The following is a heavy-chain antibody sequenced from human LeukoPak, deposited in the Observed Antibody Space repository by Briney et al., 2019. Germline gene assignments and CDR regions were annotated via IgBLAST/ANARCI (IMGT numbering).Heavy chain of an antibody. D-gene: IGHD3-3*01. J-gene: IGHJ4*02. CDR3: AKDRDFWSGYYDFDQ. V-gene: IGHV3-23*01. CDR1: GFIFSNYA. Sequence: GGSLILSCAASGFIFSNYAMSWVRQTPGKGLEWVSGISNSADSTYYAVSVKGRFTISRDNSKNTLYLQMNSLRAEDTAVYYCAKDRDFWSGYYDFDQWGQGTLVTVSS. CDR2: ISNSADST.